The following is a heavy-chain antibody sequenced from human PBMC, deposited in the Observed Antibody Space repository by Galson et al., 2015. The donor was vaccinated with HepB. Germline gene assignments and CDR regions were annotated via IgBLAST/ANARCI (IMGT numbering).Heavy chain of an antibody. CDR3: ARTRGAAAGIFGC. D-gene: IGHD6-13*01. J-gene: IGHJ4*02. Sequence: SLRLSCAASGFTFSSYWMHWVRQAPGKGLVWVSRINSDGTYITYADSVKGRFTISRDNAKNTLYLQMNSPRAEDTALYYCARTRGAAAGIFGCWGQGTLVTVSS. CDR2: INSDGTYI. V-gene: IGHV3-74*01. CDR1: GFTFSSYW.